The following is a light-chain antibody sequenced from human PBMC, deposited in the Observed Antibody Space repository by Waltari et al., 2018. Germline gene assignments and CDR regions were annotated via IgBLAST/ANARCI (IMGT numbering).Light chain of an antibody. Sequence: QPVLTQSSSASASLGSSVKLTCTLSSGHSSYIIPRHQQQPATAPRYLITLEGSGSYNKGSGVPDRFSGSSSGADRYLTISNLQSEDEADYYCETWDSNTRVFGGGTKLTVL. CDR1: SGHSSYI. J-gene: IGLJ3*02. CDR3: ETWDSNTRV. V-gene: IGLV4-60*03. CDR2: LEGSGSY.